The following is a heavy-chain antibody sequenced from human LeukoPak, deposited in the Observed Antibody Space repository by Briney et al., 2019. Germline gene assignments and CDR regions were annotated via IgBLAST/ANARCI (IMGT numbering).Heavy chain of an antibody. V-gene: IGHV4-38-2*02. Sequence: PSETLSLTCTVSGYSISSGYYWGWIRQPPGKGLEWIGSIYHSGSTYYNPSLKSRVTISVDTSKNQFSLNLSSVTAADTAVYYCARGVARSSTYYFDYWGQGTLVTVSS. J-gene: IGHJ4*02. CDR2: IYHSGST. CDR1: GYSISSGYY. CDR3: ARGVARSSTYYFDY. D-gene: IGHD6-6*01.